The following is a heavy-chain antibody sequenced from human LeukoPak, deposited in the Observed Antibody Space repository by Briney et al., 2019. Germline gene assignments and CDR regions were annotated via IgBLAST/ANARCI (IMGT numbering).Heavy chain of an antibody. CDR3: AKSLGLPSGTNHSGDY. D-gene: IGHD3-10*01. J-gene: IGHJ4*02. CDR2: ISYDGSNK. Sequence: PGGSLRLSCSASGFTFSSYGVHLVRQAPDKGLEWVAVISYDGSNKYYADAVKGRFTISRDNSKNTLYLQMNSLRAEDTAVYYCAKSLGLPSGTNHSGDYWGQGTLVTVSS. CDR1: GFTFSSYG. V-gene: IGHV3-30*18.